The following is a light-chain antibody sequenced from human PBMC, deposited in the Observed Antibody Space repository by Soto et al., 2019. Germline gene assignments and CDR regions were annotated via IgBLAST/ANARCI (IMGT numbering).Light chain of an antibody. CDR3: QQGKSFPLT. V-gene: IGKV1-12*01. CDR1: QDISSY. CDR2: AAS. Sequence: DIQMTQSPSSVSVSVGDRVTITCRASQDISSYLAWYQQKPGKAPKLLISAASRLQSGVPSRFGGSGSATDFTLTINSLQPEDFATYYCQQGKSFPLTFGGGTKVEIK. J-gene: IGKJ4*01.